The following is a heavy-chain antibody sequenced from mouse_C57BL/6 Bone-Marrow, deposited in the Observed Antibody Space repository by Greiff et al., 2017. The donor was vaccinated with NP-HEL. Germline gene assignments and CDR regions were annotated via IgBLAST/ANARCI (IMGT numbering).Heavy chain of an antibody. V-gene: IGHV1-50*01. J-gene: IGHJ1*03. CDR2: IDPSDSYT. Sequence: QVQLQQPGAELVKPGASVKLSCKASGYTFTSYWMQWVKQRPGQGLEWIGEIDPSDSYTNYNQKFKGKATLTVDTSSSTAYMQLSSLTSEDSAVYSCAPLTGTDVWGTGTTVTVSS. CDR3: APLTGTDV. D-gene: IGHD4-1*01. CDR1: GYTFTSYW.